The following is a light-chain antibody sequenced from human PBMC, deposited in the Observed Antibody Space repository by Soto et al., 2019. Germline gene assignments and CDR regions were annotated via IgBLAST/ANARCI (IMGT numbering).Light chain of an antibody. CDR3: SSYTTSSTLEV. Sequence: QPVLTQPASVSGSPGQSITISCTGTSSDVGGYKFVSWYQQHPGEAPKLMIYEVSSRPSGISNRFSGSKSGNTASLTISGLQAEDEADYYCSSYTTSSTLEVFGTGTKLTVL. J-gene: IGLJ1*01. CDR1: SSDVGGYKF. V-gene: IGLV2-14*01. CDR2: EVS.